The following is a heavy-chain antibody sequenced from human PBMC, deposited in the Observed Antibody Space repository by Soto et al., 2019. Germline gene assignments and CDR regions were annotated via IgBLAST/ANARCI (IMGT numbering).Heavy chain of an antibody. D-gene: IGHD3-3*01. CDR3: ARGGGVGVAGSAAFDM. CDR1: GYPVTAYY. CDR2: INPATGAA. J-gene: IGHJ3*02. Sequence: QLHLVQSGAVVKKPGASVTVSCSASGYPVTAYYMHWVRQAPGRGVEWMGGINPATGAAKYTQTFRGRVTRTRATSTSTVFMELSGLTSEDTADFYCARGGGVGVAGSAAFDMWGQGTLVTVSS. V-gene: IGHV1-2*02.